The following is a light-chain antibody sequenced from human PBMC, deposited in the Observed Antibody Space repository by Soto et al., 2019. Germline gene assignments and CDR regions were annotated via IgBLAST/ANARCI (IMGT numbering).Light chain of an antibody. CDR2: KAS. V-gene: IGKV1-5*03. CDR3: LQYNTYPFT. Sequence: DIQMTQSPSTLSASVGDRVTITCRASQSISIWLAWHQQKPGKAPKLLIYKASTLQSGVPSRFSGSGSGREFTLTISSLQPEDFATYYCLQYNTYPFTFGPGTTVDIK. CDR1: QSISIW. J-gene: IGKJ3*01.